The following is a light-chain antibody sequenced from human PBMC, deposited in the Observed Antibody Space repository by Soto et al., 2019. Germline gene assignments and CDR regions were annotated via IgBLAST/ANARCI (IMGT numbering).Light chain of an antibody. CDR1: QDINNW. CDR3: QQANSFPLT. CDR2: TTS. J-gene: IGKJ4*01. V-gene: IGKV1D-12*01. Sequence: DIQVTQSPSSVSASVGDRVTITCRASQDINNWLAWYQQKPGKAPKLLIYTTSNLQSGVPSRFSGSRSGTDFTLTISSLQPEDFATYYCQQANSFPLTFVGGTKVEIK.